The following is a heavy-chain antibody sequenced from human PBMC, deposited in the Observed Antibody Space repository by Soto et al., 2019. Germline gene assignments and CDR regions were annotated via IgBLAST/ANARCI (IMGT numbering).Heavy chain of an antibody. CDR1: GFTFSSYG. Sequence: QVQLVESGGGVVQPGRSLRLSCAASGFTFSSYGMHWVRQAPGKGLEWVAVIWYDGSNKYYADSVKGRFTISRDNSKNSLYLQMNSLRAEDTAVYYCARLQLLVGGYYYGLDVWGPGTTITVSS. CDR2: IWYDGSNK. J-gene: IGHJ6*02. V-gene: IGHV3-33*01. D-gene: IGHD6-19*01. CDR3: ARLQLLVGGYYYGLDV.